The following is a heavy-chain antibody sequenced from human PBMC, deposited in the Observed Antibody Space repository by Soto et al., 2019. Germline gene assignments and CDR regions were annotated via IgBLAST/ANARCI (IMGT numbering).Heavy chain of an antibody. CDR1: GGSIISSSYY. CDR2: IYYSGST. D-gene: IGHD6-6*01. CDR3: ARHALSIAARPRNWFDP. Sequence: ASETLSLTCTVSGGSIISSSYYWGWIRQPPGKGLEWIGSIYYSGSTYYNPSLKSRVTISVDTSKNQFSLKLSSVTAADTAVYYCARHALSIAARPRNWFDPWGQGTLVTVSS. J-gene: IGHJ5*02. V-gene: IGHV4-39*01.